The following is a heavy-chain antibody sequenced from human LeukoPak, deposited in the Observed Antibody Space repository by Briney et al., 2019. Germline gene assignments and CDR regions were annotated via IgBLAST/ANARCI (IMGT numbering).Heavy chain of an antibody. D-gene: IGHD2-2*02. J-gene: IGHJ4*02. CDR1: GFTFSGYA. V-gene: IGHV3-30*04. Sequence: PGRSLRLSCAVSGFTFSGYAMHWVRQAPGKGLEWVAVISHDGDNKYFADSVKGRFTISRDNSKNTHYLQMNSPRVEDTAVYYCARVPCSSASCYNDFFDCWGQGTLVTVSS. CDR2: ISHDGDNK. CDR3: ARVPCSSASCYNDFFDC.